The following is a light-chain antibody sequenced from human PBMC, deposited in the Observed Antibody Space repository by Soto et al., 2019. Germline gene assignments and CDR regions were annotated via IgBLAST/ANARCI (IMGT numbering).Light chain of an antibody. Sequence: EVVVSQYPTTMSISPGERASLSGRASQSVSSNLAWYQQKPGQAPRLLIYGASTRATGIPARFSGSGSGTEFTLTISSLQSEDFAVYYCQQDNNWPPITFGQGRRLEI. CDR1: QSVSSN. V-gene: IGKV3-15*01. CDR3: QQDNNWPPIT. CDR2: GAS. J-gene: IGKJ5*01.